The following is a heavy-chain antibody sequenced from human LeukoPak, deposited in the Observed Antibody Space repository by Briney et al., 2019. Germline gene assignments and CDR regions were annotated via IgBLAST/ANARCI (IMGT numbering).Heavy chain of an antibody. J-gene: IGHJ5*01. D-gene: IGHD1-26*01. CDR2: IDWDDDK. V-gene: IGHV2-70*01. CDR3: ARTISGSYFNWFDS. CDR1: GGSISSGGYS. Sequence: QTLSLTCAVSGGSISSGGYSWSWIRQPPGKALEWLALIDWDDDKFYRTSLKTRLTISKDTSRNQVVLTLTNMDPVDTATYYCARTISGSYFNWFDSWGQGTLVTVPS.